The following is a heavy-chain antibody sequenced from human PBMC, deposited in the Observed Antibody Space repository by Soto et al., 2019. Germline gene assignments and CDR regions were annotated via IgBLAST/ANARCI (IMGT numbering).Heavy chain of an antibody. CDR3: ARDVPVEFGVVRGVYYYYYGMDV. CDR2: IIPIFGTA. V-gene: IGHV1-69*01. Sequence: QVQLVQSGAEVKKPGSSVKVSCKASGGTFSSYAISWVRQAPGQGLAWMGGIIPIFGTANYAQKFQGRVTITAYESTRTAYMELSSLISEDSAVYYCARDVPVEFGVVRGVYYYYYGMDVWGQGTTVTVSS. CDR1: GGTFSSYA. D-gene: IGHD3-3*01. J-gene: IGHJ6*02.